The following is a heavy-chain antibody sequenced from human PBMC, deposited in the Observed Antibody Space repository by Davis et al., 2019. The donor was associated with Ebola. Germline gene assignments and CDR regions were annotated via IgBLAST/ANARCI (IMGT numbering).Heavy chain of an antibody. CDR3: SRGGAVKFDY. Sequence: GGSLRLSCAVSGFTFSSYWMSWVRQAPGKGLEWVANIKQDGSEIHYVDFVKGRFTISRDNTKNSLYLQMNSLRDEDTALYYCSRGGAVKFDYWGQGTLVTVSS. J-gene: IGHJ4*02. CDR2: IKQDGSEI. CDR1: GFTFSSYW. V-gene: IGHV3-7*01. D-gene: IGHD4-17*01.